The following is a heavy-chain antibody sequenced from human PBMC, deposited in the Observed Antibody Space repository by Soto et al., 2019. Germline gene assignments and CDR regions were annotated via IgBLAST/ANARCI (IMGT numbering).Heavy chain of an antibody. V-gene: IGHV4-34*01. J-gene: IGHJ4*02. D-gene: IGHD2-15*01. CDR3: ARTPHI. CDR1: GGSFSGYY. Sequence: SETLSLTCAVYGGSFSGYYWSWIRQPPGKGLEWIGEINHSGSTNYNPSLKSRVTLSVDTSNYQFSLNLRSVTAADTAVYYCARTPHIWGQGTLVTVSS. CDR2: INHSGST.